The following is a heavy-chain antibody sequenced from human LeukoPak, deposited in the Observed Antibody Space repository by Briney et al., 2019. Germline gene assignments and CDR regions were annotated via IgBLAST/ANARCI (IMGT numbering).Heavy chain of an antibody. V-gene: IGHV1-8*01. CDR2: MNPNSGNT. CDR3: ARGPQWRGDYYYMDI. J-gene: IGHJ6*03. D-gene: IGHD6-19*01. Sequence: ASVKVSCKASGYTFTSYDINWVRQATGQGLEWMGWMNPNSGNTGYAQKFQGRVTMTRNTSISTAYMELSSLRSEDTAVYYCARGPQWRGDYYYMDIWGKGTTVTVSS. CDR1: GYTFTSYD.